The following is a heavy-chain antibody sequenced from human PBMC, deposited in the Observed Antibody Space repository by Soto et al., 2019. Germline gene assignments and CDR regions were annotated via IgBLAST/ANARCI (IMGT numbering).Heavy chain of an antibody. Sequence: QVQLVESGGGVVQPGRSLRLSCAASGFTFSSYAMHWVRQAPGKGLEWVAVISYDGSNKYYADSVKGRFTISRDNSKNTLYLQMNSRRAEDTAVYYCARDIPSPIAGATYNWFDPWGQGTLVTVSS. CDR3: ARDIPSPIAGATYNWFDP. J-gene: IGHJ5*02. CDR1: GFTFSSYA. V-gene: IGHV3-30-3*01. CDR2: ISYDGSNK. D-gene: IGHD6-19*01.